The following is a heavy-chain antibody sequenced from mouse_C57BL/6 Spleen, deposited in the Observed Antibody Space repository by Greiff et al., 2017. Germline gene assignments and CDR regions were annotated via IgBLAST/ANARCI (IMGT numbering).Heavy chain of an antibody. V-gene: IGHV1-7*01. CDR3: ARDGYDDFAY. CDR2: INPNNGNT. J-gene: IGHJ3*01. Sequence: QVQLQQSGAELVKPGASVKLSCTASGYTFTDYYMHWVKQRPGQGLGWIGYINPNNGNTNYKQKFKGKATLTVDKSSSTAYMQLSSRTSEDSAVYYCARDGYDDFAYWGQGTLVTVSA. D-gene: IGHD2-2*01. CDR1: GYTFTDYY.